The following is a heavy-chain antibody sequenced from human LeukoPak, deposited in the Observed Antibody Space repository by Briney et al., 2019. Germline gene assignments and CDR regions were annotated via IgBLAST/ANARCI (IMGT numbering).Heavy chain of an antibody. CDR2: INDNGSTR. J-gene: IGHJ4*02. CDR1: GFTFSNYA. V-gene: IGHV3-23*01. D-gene: IGHD6-19*01. Sequence: GGSLRLSCGASGFTFSNYAMSWVRQAPGKGLEWVSGINDNGSTRFYAASVKGRFTSSRDNPKNTLYLQMNGLRVEDTAVYYCAKESSGGWYFDYWGQGTLVTVSS. CDR3: AKESSGGWYFDY.